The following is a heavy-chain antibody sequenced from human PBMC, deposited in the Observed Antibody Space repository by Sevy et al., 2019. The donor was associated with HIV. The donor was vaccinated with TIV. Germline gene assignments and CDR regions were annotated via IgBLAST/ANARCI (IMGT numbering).Heavy chain of an antibody. CDR1: GFTFSTYS. V-gene: IGHV3-21*01. CDR3: ARGGGNILGVTIAPKGFDF. CDR2: ITNNDTYI. J-gene: IGHJ4*02. D-gene: IGHD3-3*01. Sequence: GGSLRLSCAASGFTFSTYSMNWVRQAPGKGLEWVSSITNNDTYIYYADSVKGRFTISRDNTKKSLCLQMNSLGAEDTAVYYCARGGGNILGVTIAPKGFDFWGQGTQVTVSS.